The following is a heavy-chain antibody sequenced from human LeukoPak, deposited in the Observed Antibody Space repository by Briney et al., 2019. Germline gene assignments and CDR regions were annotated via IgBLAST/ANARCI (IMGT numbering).Heavy chain of an antibody. Sequence: SQTLSLTCAISGDSVSNNNAAWNWVRQSPSRGLEWLGRTYYRSKWYTDYAVSVSSRITINPDASRNQFSLQLNSVTPEDTAVYYCASSSLRGSDAFDIWGQGTMVTVSS. D-gene: IGHD3-16*01. J-gene: IGHJ3*02. CDR1: GDSVSNNNAA. CDR2: TYYRSKWYT. V-gene: IGHV6-1*01. CDR3: ASSSLRGSDAFDI.